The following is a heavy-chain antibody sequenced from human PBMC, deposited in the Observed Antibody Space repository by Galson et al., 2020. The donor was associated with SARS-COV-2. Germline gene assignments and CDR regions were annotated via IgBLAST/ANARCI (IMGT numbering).Heavy chain of an antibody. CDR3: AILLWFRGVDGMDV. J-gene: IGHJ6*02. D-gene: IGHD3-10*01. V-gene: IGHV3-23*01. Sequence: GGSLRLSCAASGFTFSSYAMSWVRQAPGKGLEWVSAISGSGGSTYYADSVKGRFTISRDNSKNTLYLQMNSLRAEDTAVYYCAILLWFRGVDGMDVWGQGTTVTVSS. CDR1: GFTFSSYA. CDR2: ISGSGGST.